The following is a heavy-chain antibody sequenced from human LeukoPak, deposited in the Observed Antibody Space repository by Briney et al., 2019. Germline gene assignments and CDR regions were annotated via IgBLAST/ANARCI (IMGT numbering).Heavy chain of an antibody. CDR3: ARDSGKAAASP. CDR1: GNSISSGYY. J-gene: IGHJ4*02. V-gene: IGHV4-38-2*02. Sequence: RPSETLSLTCTVSGNSISSGYYWGWIRQPPGKGLEWIGSIYHSGSTYYNPSLKSRVTISVDTSKNQFSLKLSSVTAADTAVYYCARDSGKAAASPWGQGTLVTVSS. D-gene: IGHD6-13*01. CDR2: IYHSGST.